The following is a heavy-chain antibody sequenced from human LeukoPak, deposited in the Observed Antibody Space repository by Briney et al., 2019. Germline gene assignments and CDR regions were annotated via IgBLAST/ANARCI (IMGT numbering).Heavy chain of an antibody. CDR1: GFTFSSYW. CDR3: ARLWSGYYLDAFDI. D-gene: IGHD3/OR15-3a*01. V-gene: IGHV3-7*03. Sequence: GGSLRLSCAASGFTFSSYWMSWVRQAPGKGLEWVANIKQDGSGKYYVDSVKGRFTISRDNAKNLLYLQMNSLRAEDTAVYYCARLWSGYYLDAFDIWGQGTMVTVSS. CDR2: IKQDGSGK. J-gene: IGHJ3*02.